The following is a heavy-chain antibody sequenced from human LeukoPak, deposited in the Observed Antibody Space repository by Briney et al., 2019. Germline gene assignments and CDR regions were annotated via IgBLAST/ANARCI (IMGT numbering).Heavy chain of an antibody. D-gene: IGHD3-3*01. CDR2: IIPIFGTA. V-gene: IGHV1-69*05. CDR1: GGTFSTYA. J-gene: IGHJ5*02. Sequence: SVKVSCKASGGTFSTYAISWVRQAPGQGLEWMGGIIPIFGTANYAQKFQGRVTITTDESTSTVYMELSSLRSEDTAVYYCARANDFWSGYYRDWFDPWGQGTLVTVSS. CDR3: ARANDFWSGYYRDWFDP.